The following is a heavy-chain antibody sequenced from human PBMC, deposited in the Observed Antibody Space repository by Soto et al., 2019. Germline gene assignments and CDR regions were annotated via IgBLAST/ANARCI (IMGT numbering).Heavy chain of an antibody. V-gene: IGHV3-30*03. CDR1: GFTFSSHG. J-gene: IGHJ4*02. Sequence: GGSLRLSCAASGFTFSSHGLHWVRQAPGKGLEWVAIVSFDGSDRFYADSVKGRFTISRDNSKNTLYLQMNSLRIEDTAVYYCARELERVFDYWGQGTLVTVSS. D-gene: IGHD1-1*01. CDR2: VSFDGSDR. CDR3: ARELERVFDY.